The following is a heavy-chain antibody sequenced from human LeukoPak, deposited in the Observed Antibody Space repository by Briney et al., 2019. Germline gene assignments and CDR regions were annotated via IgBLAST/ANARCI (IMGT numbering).Heavy chain of an antibody. CDR2: IRQDGREK. J-gene: IGHJ3*02. Sequence: PGGSLRLSCAASGYTSSNYWMSWVCQAPGKGLEWVANIRQDGREKDYVDSVKGRFTISRDNAKNSLYLQMNSLRAEDTAMYYCASSTKVTRIGAFDIWGQGTKVTVSS. V-gene: IGHV3-7*05. CDR1: GYTSSNYW. CDR3: ASSTKVTRIGAFDI. D-gene: IGHD4-17*01.